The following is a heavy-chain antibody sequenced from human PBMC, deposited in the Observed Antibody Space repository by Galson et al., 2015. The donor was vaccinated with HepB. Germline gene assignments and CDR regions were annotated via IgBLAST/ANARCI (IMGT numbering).Heavy chain of an antibody. V-gene: IGHV3-30*04. CDR3: ARGGLGYCSSFNCYPYGLDV. D-gene: IGHD2-2*01. Sequence: SLRLSCAASGFTFSSYAIHWVRQAPGKGLEWVAVIWYDGSNKYYADSVKGRFTISRDNSKNTLFLQMNGLRAEDTALYYCARGGLGYCSSFNCYPYGLDVWGQGTTVTVSS. J-gene: IGHJ6*02. CDR2: IWYDGSNK. CDR1: GFTFSSYA.